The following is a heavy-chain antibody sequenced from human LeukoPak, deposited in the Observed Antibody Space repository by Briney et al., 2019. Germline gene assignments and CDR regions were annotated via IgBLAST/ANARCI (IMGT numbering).Heavy chain of an antibody. CDR2: ISGSGGST. CDR1: GFTFSSYA. D-gene: IGHD3-10*01. Sequence: GGSLRLSCAASGFTFSSYAMSWVRPAPGKGLEWVSAISGSGGSTYYADSVKGRFTISRDNSKNTLYLQMNSLRAEDTAVYYCAKGRRSTTMVRGVIAHFDYWGQGTLVTVSS. V-gene: IGHV3-23*01. CDR3: AKGRRSTTMVRGVIAHFDY. J-gene: IGHJ4*02.